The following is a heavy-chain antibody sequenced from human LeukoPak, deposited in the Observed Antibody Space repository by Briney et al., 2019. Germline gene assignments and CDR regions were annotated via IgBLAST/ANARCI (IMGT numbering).Heavy chain of an antibody. CDR1: GFTFSNAW. V-gene: IGHV3-15*01. CDR2: IKSKTDGGTT. CDR3: ATDGGHDYGDYRGAFDI. Sequence: GGSLRLSCVASGFTFSNAWMSWVRQAPGKWLELVGRIKSKTDGGTTDYAAPVKGRFTISKDDSTNTLYLQMHSLKTEDTAVYYCATDGGHDYGDYRGAFDIWGQGTMVTVSS. J-gene: IGHJ3*02. D-gene: IGHD4-17*01.